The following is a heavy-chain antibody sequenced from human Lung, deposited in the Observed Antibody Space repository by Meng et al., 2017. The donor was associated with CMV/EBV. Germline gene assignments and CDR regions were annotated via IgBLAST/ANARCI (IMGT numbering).Heavy chain of an antibody. Sequence: SDTLSLTCAVYGGSFSGYYWSWIRQPPGKGLEWIGEINHSGSTNYNPSLKSRVTISVDTSKNQFSLKLSSVTAADTAVYYCARGRGKPAAIYYYGMDVWGQGTXVTVSS. CDR1: GGSFSGYY. V-gene: IGHV4-34*01. D-gene: IGHD2-2*02. J-gene: IGHJ6*02. CDR3: ARGRGKPAAIYYYGMDV. CDR2: INHSGST.